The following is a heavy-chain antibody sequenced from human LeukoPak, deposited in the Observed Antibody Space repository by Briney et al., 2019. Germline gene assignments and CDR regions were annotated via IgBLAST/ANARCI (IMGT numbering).Heavy chain of an antibody. CDR1: GYTFTGYY. J-gene: IGHJ5*02. CDR3: ARAGGYCSSTSCYRDWFDP. D-gene: IGHD2-2*01. V-gene: IGHV1-2*02. CDR2: INPNSGGT. Sequence: VASVKVSCKASGYTFTGYYMHWVRQAPGQGLEWMGWINPNSGGTNYAQKFQGRVTMTRDTSISTAYMELSRLRSDDTAVYYCARAGGYCSSTSCYRDWFDPWGRGTLVTVSS.